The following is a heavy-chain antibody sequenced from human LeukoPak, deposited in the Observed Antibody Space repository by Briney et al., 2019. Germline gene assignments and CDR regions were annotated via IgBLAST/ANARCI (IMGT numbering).Heavy chain of an antibody. CDR2: IYPADSDT. Sequence: GASLQISCKGSGSSFTKFWIGWVRQLPGKGLEWMGIIYPADSDTRYSPSFEGQVTISANKYISTAYLQWSSLKASDTAIYYCARLLGVRPNAFDIWGQGTMVTVSS. J-gene: IGHJ3*02. V-gene: IGHV5-51*01. CDR1: GSSFTKFW. D-gene: IGHD6-6*01. CDR3: ARLLGVRPNAFDI.